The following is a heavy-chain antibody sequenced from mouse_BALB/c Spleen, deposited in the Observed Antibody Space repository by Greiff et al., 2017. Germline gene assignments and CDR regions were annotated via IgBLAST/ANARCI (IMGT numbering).Heavy chain of an antibody. CDR1: GYTFSSYW. V-gene: IGHV1-9*01. Sequence: VQLQQSGAELMKPGASVKISCKATGYTFSSYWIEWVKQRPGHGLEWIGEILPGSGSTNYNEKFKGKATFTADTSSNTAYMQLSSLTSEDSAVYYCARSIHYYGYYYAMDYWGQGTSVTVSS. D-gene: IGHD1-2*01. J-gene: IGHJ4*01. CDR3: ARSIHYYGYYYAMDY. CDR2: ILPGSGST.